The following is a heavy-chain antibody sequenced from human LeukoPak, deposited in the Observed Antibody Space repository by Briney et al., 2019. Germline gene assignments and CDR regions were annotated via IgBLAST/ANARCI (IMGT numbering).Heavy chain of an antibody. CDR3: ARERYSSGPRYMDV. CDR2: ISAYNGNT. Sequence: ASVKVSCKASGYTFTSYGISWVRQAPGQGLEWMGWISAYNGNTNYAQKLQGRVTTTTDTSASTAYMELTSLRSDDTAVYYCARERYSSGPRYMDVWGKGTTVTVSS. J-gene: IGHJ6*03. D-gene: IGHD6-25*01. CDR1: GYTFTSYG. V-gene: IGHV1-18*01.